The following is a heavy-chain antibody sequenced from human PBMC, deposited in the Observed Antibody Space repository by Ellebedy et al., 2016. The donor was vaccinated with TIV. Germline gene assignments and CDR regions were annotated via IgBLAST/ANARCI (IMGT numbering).Heavy chain of an antibody. Sequence: SQTLSLTCAVYGGSFSGYYWSWIRQPPGKGLEWIGEINHSGSTNYNPSLKSRVTISVDTSKNQFSLKLSSVTAADTAVYYRALLIAAAGTDYWGQGTLVTVSS. V-gene: IGHV4-34*01. D-gene: IGHD6-13*01. CDR2: INHSGST. J-gene: IGHJ4*02. CDR3: ALLIAAAGTDY. CDR1: GGSFSGYY.